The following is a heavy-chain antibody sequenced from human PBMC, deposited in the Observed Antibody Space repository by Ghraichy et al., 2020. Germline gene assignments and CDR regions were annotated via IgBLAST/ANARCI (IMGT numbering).Heavy chain of an antibody. V-gene: IGHV3-53*01. D-gene: IGHD1-14*01. Sequence: LSLTCAASGFTVSDNYMSWVRQAPGKGLEWVSVIYSGGSISYADSVQGRFIISRDNSKNTLYLQVNNLRVEDTAVYYCARGGMTGKTYYFDYWGQGTLVTVSS. CDR2: IYSGGSI. J-gene: IGHJ4*02. CDR1: GFTVSDNY. CDR3: ARGGMTGKTYYFDY.